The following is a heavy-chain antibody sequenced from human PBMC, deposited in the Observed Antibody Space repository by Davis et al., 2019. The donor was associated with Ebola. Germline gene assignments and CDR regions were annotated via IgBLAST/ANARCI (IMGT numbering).Heavy chain of an antibody. D-gene: IGHD6-6*01. V-gene: IGHV3-30*04. CDR3: AKGSSADY. J-gene: IGHJ4*02. Sequence: GGSLRLSCTASGFTFGDYAMSWVRQAPGKGLEWVAVISYDGSNKYYADSVKGRFTISRDNSKNTLYLQMNSLRAEDTAVYYCAKGSSADYWGQGTLVTVSS. CDR2: ISYDGSNK. CDR1: GFTFGDYA.